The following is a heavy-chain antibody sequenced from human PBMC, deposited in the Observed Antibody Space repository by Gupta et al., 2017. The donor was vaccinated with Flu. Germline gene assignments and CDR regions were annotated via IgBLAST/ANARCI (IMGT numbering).Heavy chain of an antibody. CDR3: ARDVGGGATPLLAY. CDR2: IYHSGST. CDR1: GGSISSSNW. D-gene: IGHD1-26*01. V-gene: IGHV4-4*02. J-gene: IGHJ4*02. Sequence: QVQLQESGPGLVKPSGTLSLTCAVSGGSISSSNWWSWVRQPPGKGLEWIGEIYHSGSTNYNPSRKSRVTISVDKPKNQVSLKLSSVTAAETAVYYCARDVGGGATPLLAYGGQGTLVTVSS.